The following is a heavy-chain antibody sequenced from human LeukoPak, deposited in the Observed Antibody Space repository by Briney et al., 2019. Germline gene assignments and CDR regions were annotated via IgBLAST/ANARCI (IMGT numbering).Heavy chain of an antibody. D-gene: IGHD6-19*01. J-gene: IGHJ5*02. CDR1: GDSISSFY. CDR2: IHYSGST. V-gene: IGHV4-59*08. CDR3: ARTAVATRGSVWFGP. Sequence: SETLSLTCSVSGDSISSFYWNWIRQPPGKGLEWIGNIHYSGSTNYNPSLKSRVTISVDTSKNQFSLKLSSVTAADTAVYYCARTAVATRGSVWFGPWGQGTLVTVSS.